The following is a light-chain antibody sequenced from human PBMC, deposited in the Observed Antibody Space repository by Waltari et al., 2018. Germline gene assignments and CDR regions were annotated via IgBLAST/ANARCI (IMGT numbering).Light chain of an antibody. CDR3: QQHFTTPLT. V-gene: IGKV4-1*01. CDR1: QRVLYSSNNVNY. Sequence: DIVMTQSPDSLAVSLGARATITCKSSQRVLYSSNNVNYLAWYQQKPGQPPKLLIYRAYIRESGVPDRFSGSGSGTDFTLTISSLQAEDVAVYYCQQHFTTPLTFGGGTKVEIK. CDR2: RAY. J-gene: IGKJ4*01.